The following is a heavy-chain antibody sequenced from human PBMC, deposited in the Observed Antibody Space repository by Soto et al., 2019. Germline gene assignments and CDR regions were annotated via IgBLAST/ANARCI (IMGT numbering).Heavy chain of an antibody. D-gene: IGHD3-22*01. CDR3: ARDAIMIVAHDLERYFDL. CDR2: ISYDGSNK. J-gene: IGHJ2*01. CDR1: GFTFSSYA. Sequence: GGSLRLSCAASGFTFSSYAMHWVRQAPGKGLEWVAVISYDGSNKYYADSVKGRFTISRDNSKNTLYLQMNSLRAEDTAVYYCARDAIMIVAHDLERYFDLWGRGTLVTVSS. V-gene: IGHV3-30-3*01.